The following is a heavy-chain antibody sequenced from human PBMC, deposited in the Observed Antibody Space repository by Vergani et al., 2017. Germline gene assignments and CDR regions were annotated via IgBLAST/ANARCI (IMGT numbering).Heavy chain of an antibody. Sequence: QVQLQESGPGLVKSSETLSLTCSVSFDSIRNLYCNWIRQPPRKGLEWIGSIHYSENTNYNPSLKTRVTMSVDTSKNQFSLTLTSVTAADTAGYYGASDTHSGQRADGWGQGILVTVTS. V-gene: IGHV4-59*11. J-gene: IGHJ4*02. CDR3: ASDTHSGQRADG. CDR2: IHYSENT. CDR1: FDSIRNLY. D-gene: IGHD6-19*01.